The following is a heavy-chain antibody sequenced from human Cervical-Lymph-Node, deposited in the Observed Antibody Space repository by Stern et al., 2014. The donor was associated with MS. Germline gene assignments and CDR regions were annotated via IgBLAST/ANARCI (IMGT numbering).Heavy chain of an antibody. CDR2: VHPTGST. Sequence: QVQLQQWGAGLLKPSETLSLTCAVYGGSFSDYYWSWIRQSPGKGLEWIGEVHPTGSTHLHPSLMSRVTISMDTSKIHLSLKLTSLTAADTAVYYCARGPDRSKTGYWGQGTLVTVSS. V-gene: IGHV4-34*01. J-gene: IGHJ4*02. CDR3: ARGPDRSKTGY. CDR1: GGSFSDYY. D-gene: IGHD1-1*01.